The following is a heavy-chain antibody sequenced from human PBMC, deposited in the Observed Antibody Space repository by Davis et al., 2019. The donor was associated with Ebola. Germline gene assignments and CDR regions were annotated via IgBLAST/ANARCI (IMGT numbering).Heavy chain of an antibody. CDR3: ARSGLSFGVVKYHYGMDV. CDR1: GFTFSSYW. V-gene: IGHV3-74*01. CDR2: INNDGTST. D-gene: IGHD3-3*01. J-gene: IGHJ6*04. Sequence: GESLKISCATSGFTFSSYWMHWVRQPPGKGLVWVSRINNDGTSTSYADSVKGRFTISRDNAKNTLYLQMNSLRAEDTAVYYCARSGLSFGVVKYHYGMDVWGKGTTVTVSS.